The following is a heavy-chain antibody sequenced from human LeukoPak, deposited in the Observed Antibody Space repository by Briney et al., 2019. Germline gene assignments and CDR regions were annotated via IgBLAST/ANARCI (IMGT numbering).Heavy chain of an antibody. CDR1: GGSISSGDYS. J-gene: IGHJ4*02. CDR2: IYHSGST. CDR3: ARDDRDDSSGYWLY. V-gene: IGHV4-30-2*01. Sequence: PSETLSLTCAVSGGSISSGDYSWSWIRQPPGKGLEWIGYIYHSGSTYYNPSLKSRVTISVDRSKNQFSLKLSSVTAADTAVYYCARDDRDDSSGYWLYWGQGTLVTVSS. D-gene: IGHD3-22*01.